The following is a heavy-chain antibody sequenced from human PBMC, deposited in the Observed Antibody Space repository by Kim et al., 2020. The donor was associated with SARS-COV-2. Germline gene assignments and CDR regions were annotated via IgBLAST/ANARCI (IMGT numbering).Heavy chain of an antibody. CDR1: GYTLTELS. D-gene: IGHD3-9*01. V-gene: IGHV1-24*01. J-gene: IGHJ4*02. CDR3: ATARLNYDILTGYYPHHYYFDY. CDR2: FDPEDGET. Sequence: ASVKVSCKVSGYTLTELSMHWVRQAPGKGLEWMGGFDPEDGETIYAQKFQGRVTMTEDTSTDTAYMELSSLRSEDTAVYYCATARLNYDILTGYYPHHYYFDYWGQGTLVTVSS.